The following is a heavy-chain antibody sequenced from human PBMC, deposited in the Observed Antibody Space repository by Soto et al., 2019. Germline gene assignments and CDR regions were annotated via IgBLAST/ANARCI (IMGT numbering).Heavy chain of an antibody. CDR1: GYSFSSGYY. V-gene: IGHV4-38-2*01. Sequence: SQTRSRTWAVSGYSFSSGYYWCCIRQPPGKGLQWIGTVYHSGNTFYNPSLKSRLSISIDTSKNRCSLELTSVTAADTAVYFCARVARSGCTPDFFDLWGQGSLVTVSS. J-gene: IGHJ4*02. CDR2: VYHSGNT. D-gene: IGHD6-19*01. CDR3: ARVARSGCTPDFFDL.